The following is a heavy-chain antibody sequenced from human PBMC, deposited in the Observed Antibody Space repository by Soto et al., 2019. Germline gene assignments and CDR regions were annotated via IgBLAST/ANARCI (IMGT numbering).Heavy chain of an antibody. D-gene: IGHD2-15*01. J-gene: IGHJ4*02. Sequence: PGGSLRLSCAASGFTFSSYWMSWVRQAPGKGLEWVANIKQDGSEKYYVDSVKGRFTISRDNAKNSLYLQMNSLRAEDTAVYYCARDSVSGGSSRSYYFDYWGQGTLVTVSS. V-gene: IGHV3-7*01. CDR2: IKQDGSEK. CDR3: ARDSVSGGSSRSYYFDY. CDR1: GFTFSSYW.